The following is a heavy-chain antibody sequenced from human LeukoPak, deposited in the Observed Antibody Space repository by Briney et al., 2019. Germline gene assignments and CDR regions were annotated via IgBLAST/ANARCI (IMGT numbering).Heavy chain of an antibody. D-gene: IGHD3-9*01. V-gene: IGHV3-9*01. CDR1: GFTFDDYA. CDR3: AKAQSPYFDWFGRTPFDY. Sequence: GGSLRLSCAASGFTFDDYAMHWVRQAPGKGLEWVSGISWNSGSIGYADSVKGRFTISRDNAKNSLYLQMNSLRAEDTALYYCAKAQSPYFDWFGRTPFDYWGQGTLVTVSS. J-gene: IGHJ4*02. CDR2: ISWNSGSI.